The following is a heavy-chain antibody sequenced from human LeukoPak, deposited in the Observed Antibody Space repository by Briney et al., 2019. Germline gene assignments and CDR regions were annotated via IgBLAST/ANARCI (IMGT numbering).Heavy chain of an antibody. V-gene: IGHV3-21*01. J-gene: IGHJ4*02. CDR3: ARAGGSYEFDY. Sequence: GESLQISCAASGFTFISYSMNWVRQAPGKGLEWVSSISSSSSYIYYADSVKGRFTISRDNAKNSLYLQMNSLRAEDTAVYYCARAGGSYEFDYWGQGTLVTVSS. CDR1: GFTFISYS. D-gene: IGHD5-18*01. CDR2: ISSSSSYI.